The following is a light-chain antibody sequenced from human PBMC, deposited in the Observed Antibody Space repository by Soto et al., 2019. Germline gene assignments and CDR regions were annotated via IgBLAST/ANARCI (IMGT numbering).Light chain of an antibody. CDR3: CSYAGSYTYV. V-gene: IGLV2-11*01. Sequence: QSVLTQPASVSGSPGQSITISCTGTSSDVGGYNLVSWYQQHPGKAPKVMIYDVSKRPSGVPDRFSGSKSGNTASLTISGLQAEDEADYYCCSYAGSYTYVFGTGTKVTVL. J-gene: IGLJ1*01. CDR1: SSDVGGYNL. CDR2: DVS.